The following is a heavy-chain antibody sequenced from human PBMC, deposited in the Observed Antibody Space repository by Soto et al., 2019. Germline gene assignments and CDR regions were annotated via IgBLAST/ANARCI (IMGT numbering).Heavy chain of an antibody. CDR1: GDSISTVDYF. J-gene: IGHJ5*01. V-gene: IGHV4-30-4*01. CDR2: IYKSATT. D-gene: IGHD2-15*01. Sequence: SETLSLTCSVSGDSISTVDYFWAWIRQPPGQALEYIGYIYKSATTYYNPSFESRVAISLDTSKSQFSLNVTSVTAADTAVYFCARGRYCLRGRCFPNWLDSWGQGTLVTVSS. CDR3: ARGRYCLRGRCFPNWLDS.